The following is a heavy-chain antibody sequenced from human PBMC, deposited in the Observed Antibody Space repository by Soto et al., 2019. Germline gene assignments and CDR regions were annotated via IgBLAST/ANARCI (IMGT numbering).Heavy chain of an antibody. CDR1: VHSISSGFYY. Sequence: SETLSLTCAFSVHSISSGFYYWGWVRQPPGKGLEWIGSICHTESTYYNPSLKSRVTMSVDTSKNQLSLKLSSMTAADTAVYFCARYRYSYSARFFDYWGQGTRVTVSS. J-gene: IGHJ4*02. D-gene: IGHD3-16*02. CDR2: ICHTEST. CDR3: ARYRYSYSARFFDY. V-gene: IGHV4-38-2*01.